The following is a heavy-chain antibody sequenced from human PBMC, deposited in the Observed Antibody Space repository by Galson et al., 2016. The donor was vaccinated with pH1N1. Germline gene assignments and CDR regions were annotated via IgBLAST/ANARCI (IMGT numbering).Heavy chain of an antibody. CDR1: GFTFTSYA. D-gene: IGHD5/OR15-5a*01. J-gene: IGHJ4*02. CDR3: ARDSEYSVHDGFH. CDR2: ILYDGTNE. Sequence: LRLSCAASGFTFTSYAMHWVRQAPGKGLEWVAVILYDGTNEYYADSVKGRFTISRDKTQSTVYLQMNSLRTEDTAVYYCARDSEYSVHDGFHWAQGTLVIVSS. V-gene: IGHV3-30*04.